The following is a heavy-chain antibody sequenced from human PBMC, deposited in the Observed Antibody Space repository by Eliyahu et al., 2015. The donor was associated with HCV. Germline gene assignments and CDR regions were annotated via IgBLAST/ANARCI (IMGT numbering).Heavy chain of an antibody. CDR3: AREDPQARFVAV. V-gene: IGHV3-53*02. Sequence: EVQLVXTGGGLXQPGGSXGLSCAASXFTVSSNYMSWXRQAPGKGLEWVSVIYSGCSTYYADSVKGRFTISRDNSKNTLYLQMNSLRAEDTAVYYCAREDPQARFVAVWGQGTMVTVSS. CDR1: XFTVSSNY. D-gene: IGHD3-16*01. J-gene: IGHJ3*01. CDR2: IYSGCST.